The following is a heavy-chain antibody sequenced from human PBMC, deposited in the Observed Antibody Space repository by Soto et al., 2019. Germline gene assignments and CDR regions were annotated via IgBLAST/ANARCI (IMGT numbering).Heavy chain of an antibody. CDR1: GGTFSSYA. V-gene: IGHV1-69*13. CDR2: IIPIFGTA. Sequence: SVKVSCKASGGTFSSYAISWVRQAPGQGLEWMGGIIPIFGTANYAQKFQGRVTITADESTSTAYMELSSLRSEDTVVYYCARNRGSSGWFTPENWFDPWGQGTLVTVSS. D-gene: IGHD6-19*01. J-gene: IGHJ5*02. CDR3: ARNRGSSGWFTPENWFDP.